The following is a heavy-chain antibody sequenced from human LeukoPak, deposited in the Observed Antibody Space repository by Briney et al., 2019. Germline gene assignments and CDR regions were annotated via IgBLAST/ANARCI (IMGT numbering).Heavy chain of an antibody. CDR3: ARDWTDTMVLDY. V-gene: IGHV3-30*01. J-gene: IGHJ4*01. CDR1: GFTFSSYA. CDR2: ISYDRSNK. D-gene: IGHD4-23*01. Sequence: LAGRSLRLSCAASGFTFSSYAMHWVRQAPGKGLEWVAFISYDRSNKYYADSVKGRFTISRDNSKNTLYLQMNSLRAEDTAVYYCARDWTDTMVLDYWGQRTLVTVSS.